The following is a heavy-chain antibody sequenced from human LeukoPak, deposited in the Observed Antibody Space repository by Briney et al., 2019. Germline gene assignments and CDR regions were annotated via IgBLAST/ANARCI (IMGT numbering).Heavy chain of an antibody. J-gene: IGHJ2*01. CDR3: ARVSSSWYQDWYFDL. CDR2: IYYSGST. Sequence: SETPSLTCTVSGGSISSYYWSWIRQPPGKGLEWIGYIYYSGSTNYNPSLKSRVTISVDTSKNQFSLKLNSVTAADTAVYYCARVSSSWYQDWYFDLWGRGTLVTVSS. D-gene: IGHD6-13*01. CDR1: GGSISSYY. V-gene: IGHV4-59*12.